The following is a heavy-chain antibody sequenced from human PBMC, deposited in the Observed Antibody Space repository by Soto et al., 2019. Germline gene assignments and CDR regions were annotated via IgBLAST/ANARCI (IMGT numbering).Heavy chain of an antibody. CDR2: IFYSGST. V-gene: IGHV4-39*01. J-gene: IGHJ6*02. Sequence: QLQLQESGPGLVKPSETLSLTCTVSGGSISSSSYYWGWIRQPPGKGLEWIGSIFYSGSTYYNPSRSGRVTISADTSTNQFSLKLSSVTAADTAVYYCARHLTFCSAGSCYSDFPYYGMDVWGQGTTVTVSS. D-gene: IGHD2-15*01. CDR1: GGSISSSSYY. CDR3: ARHLTFCSAGSCYSDFPYYGMDV.